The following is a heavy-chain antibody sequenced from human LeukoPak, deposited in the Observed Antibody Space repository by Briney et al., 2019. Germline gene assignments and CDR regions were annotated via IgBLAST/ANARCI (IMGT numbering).Heavy chain of an antibody. CDR3: VRSRAALLGYFDN. V-gene: IGHV3-43D*03. CDR1: GFTFDDYA. CDR2: SSWSGGRI. J-gene: IGHJ4*02. D-gene: IGHD2-8*02. Sequence: GGSLRLSCAVSGFTFDDYALHWVRHVPGKGPEWLCFSSWSGGRIYNLVSVKGRFTLSSDNKRNSLYLVINSLSPETSALLYFVRSRAALLGYFDNWGQGTLVTASS.